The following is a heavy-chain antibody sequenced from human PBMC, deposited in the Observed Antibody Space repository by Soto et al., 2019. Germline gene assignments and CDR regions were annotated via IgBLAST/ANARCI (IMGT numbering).Heavy chain of an antibody. D-gene: IGHD3-16*01. Sequence: QVQLVESGGGLVKPGGSLRLSCAASGFSFSDYYMSWIRQAPGKGLEWISYISNSGRTIYYADSLKGRFTISRDNAKNSLYLQMNSLRVDDTAMYYCVRLPYPWGWFDPWGQGTLVTVSS. CDR1: GFSFSDYY. J-gene: IGHJ5*02. CDR3: VRLPYPWGWFDP. CDR2: ISNSGRTI. V-gene: IGHV3-11*01.